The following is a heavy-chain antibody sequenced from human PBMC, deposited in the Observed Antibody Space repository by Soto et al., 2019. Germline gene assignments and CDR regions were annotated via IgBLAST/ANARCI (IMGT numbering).Heavy chain of an antibody. CDR3: AILQHIPGKDAFDI. D-gene: IGHD2-2*02. CDR1: GYTFTSYA. J-gene: IGHJ3*02. CDR2: INAGNGNT. Sequence: ASVKVSCKASGYTFTSYAMHWVRQAPGQRLEWMGWINAGNGNTKYSQKFQGRVTITRDTSASTAYMELSSLRYEDTAVYYCAILQHIPGKDAFDIWGQGTMVTV. V-gene: IGHV1-3*01.